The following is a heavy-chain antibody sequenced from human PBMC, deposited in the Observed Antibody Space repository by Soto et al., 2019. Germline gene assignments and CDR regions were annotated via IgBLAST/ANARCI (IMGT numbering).Heavy chain of an antibody. D-gene: IGHD3-9*01. CDR1: GGSISSYY. J-gene: IGHJ5*02. CDR3: ARGMDYDILTGYYNNWFDP. Sequence: SSETLSLTCTVSGGSISSYYWSWIRQPPGKGLEWIGYIYYSGSTNYNPSLKSRVTISVDTSKNQFSLKLSSVTAADTAVYYCARGMDYDILTGYYNNWFDPWGQGTLVTVSS. V-gene: IGHV4-59*01. CDR2: IYYSGST.